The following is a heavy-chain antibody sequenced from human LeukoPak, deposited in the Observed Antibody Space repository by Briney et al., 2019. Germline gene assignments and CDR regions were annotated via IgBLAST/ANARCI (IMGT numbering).Heavy chain of an antibody. CDR2: ISYDGSNK. CDR3: ARSPAVAGTHYYYGMDV. J-gene: IGHJ6*02. CDR1: GFTFSSYG. D-gene: IGHD6-19*01. Sequence: GGSLRLSCAASGFTFSSYGMHWVRQAPGKGLEWVAVISYDGSNKYYADSVKGRFTISRDNAKNSLYLQMNSLRAEDTAVYYCARSPAVAGTHYYYGMDVWGQGTTITVSS. V-gene: IGHV3-30*03.